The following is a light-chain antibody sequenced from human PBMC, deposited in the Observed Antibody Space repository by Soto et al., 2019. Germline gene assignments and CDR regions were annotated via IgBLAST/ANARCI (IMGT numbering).Light chain of an antibody. Sequence: QSALTQPPSASGSPGQSVTISCTGTSSDVGGYNYVSWYQQHPGKAPKLMISEVNKRPSGVPDRFSGSKSGNTASLTVSGLQAEDEADCYCSSYAGSNTYVVFGGGTKLTVL. CDR1: SSDVGGYNY. CDR3: SSYAGSNTYVV. V-gene: IGLV2-8*01. J-gene: IGLJ2*01. CDR2: EVN.